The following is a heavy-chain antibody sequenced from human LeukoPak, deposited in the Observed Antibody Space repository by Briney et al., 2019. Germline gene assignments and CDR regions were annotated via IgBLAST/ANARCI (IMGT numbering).Heavy chain of an antibody. V-gene: IGHV1-69*13. D-gene: IGHD1-26*01. CDR1: GYTFTGYY. CDR3: ARDLGATDY. Sequence: SVKVSCKASGYTFTGYYMHWVRQAPGQGLEWMGGIIPIFGTANYAQKFQGRVTITADESTSTAYMELSSLRSEDTAVYYCARDLGATDYWGQGTLVTVSS. CDR2: IIPIFGTA. J-gene: IGHJ4*02.